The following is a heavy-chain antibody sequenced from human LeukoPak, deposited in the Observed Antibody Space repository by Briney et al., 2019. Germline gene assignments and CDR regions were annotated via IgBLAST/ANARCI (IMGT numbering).Heavy chain of an antibody. CDR1: GGSISSSSYY. V-gene: IGHV4-39*01. Sequence: SETLSLTCTVSGGSISSSSYYWGWIRQPPGKGLEWIGSIYYSGSTYYNPSLKSRVTISVDTSKNQFSLKLSSVTAADTAVYYCARTVGGARTIPSQIDYWGQGTLVTVSS. CDR2: IYYSGST. D-gene: IGHD2-8*02. J-gene: IGHJ4*02. CDR3: ARTVGGARTIPSQIDY.